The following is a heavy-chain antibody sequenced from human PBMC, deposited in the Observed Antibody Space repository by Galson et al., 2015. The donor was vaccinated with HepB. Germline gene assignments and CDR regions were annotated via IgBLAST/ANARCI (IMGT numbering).Heavy chain of an antibody. CDR3: ARGALVVAVGATQNYWFDP. V-gene: IGHV1-18*01. D-gene: IGHD2-15*01. CDR2: ISPHNRYT. CDR1: GYTFSSYP. Sequence: SVKVSCKASGYTFSSYPITWVRQAPGQGLEWVGWISPHNRYTNYTQNFQGRVTMTTDTSTSTAYMELRSLRSDDTAVYYCARGALVVAVGATQNYWFDPWGRGTLVTVSS. J-gene: IGHJ5*02.